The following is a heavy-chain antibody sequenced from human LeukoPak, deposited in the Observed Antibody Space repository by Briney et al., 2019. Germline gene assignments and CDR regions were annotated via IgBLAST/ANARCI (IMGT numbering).Heavy chain of an antibody. J-gene: IGHJ4*02. V-gene: IGHV1-46*01. CDR3: ARDMQPVGATAGFDY. D-gene: IGHD1-26*01. CDR1: GYTFTSYY. CDR2: INPSGGST. Sequence: EASVKLSCKASGYTFTSYYMHWVRQAPGQGLEWMGIINPSGGSTSYAQKFQGRVTMTRDMSTSTVYMELSSLRSEDTAVYYCARDMQPVGATAGFDYWGQGTLVTVSS.